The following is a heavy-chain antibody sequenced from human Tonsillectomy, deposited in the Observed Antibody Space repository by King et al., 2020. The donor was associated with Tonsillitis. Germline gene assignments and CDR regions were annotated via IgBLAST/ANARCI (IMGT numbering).Heavy chain of an antibody. Sequence: QLVQSGGGVVQPGGSLRISCAASGFTFSTYGMHWVRQAPGKGLEWVAFIRYDGNNKYYTDSVKGRFTISRDNSKNTLYLQMNSLRAEDTAVYYCAKDFPPTTYYYDSNGYYQDYYFDYWGQGTLVTVSS. V-gene: IGHV3-30*02. CDR2: IRYDGNNK. J-gene: IGHJ4*02. D-gene: IGHD3-22*01. CDR3: AKDFPPTTYYYDSNGYYQDYYFDY. CDR1: GFTFSTYG.